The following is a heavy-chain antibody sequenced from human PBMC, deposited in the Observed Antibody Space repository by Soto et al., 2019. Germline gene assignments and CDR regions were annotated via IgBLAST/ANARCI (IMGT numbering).Heavy chain of an antibody. J-gene: IGHJ5*02. Sequence: ASVKVSCKASGYTFTNYGVSWVRQAPGQGLEWMGWIGGYKGNTNYAQKLQGRVTLTTDTSMSTAYMELSSLRSEDTAVYYCARGIKYGDYSRSFDPWGPGTLVTVSS. CDR2: IGGYKGNT. D-gene: IGHD4-17*01. V-gene: IGHV1-18*01. CDR1: GYTFTNYG. CDR3: ARGIKYGDYSRSFDP.